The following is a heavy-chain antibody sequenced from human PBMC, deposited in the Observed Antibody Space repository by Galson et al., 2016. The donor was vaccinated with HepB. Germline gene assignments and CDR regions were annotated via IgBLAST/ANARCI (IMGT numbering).Heavy chain of an antibody. CDR1: GFNPRSDN. D-gene: IGHD6-19*01. CDR2: ISPSSDYI. CDR3: GRDGTGPSSAWGIADY. Sequence: SLRLSCAASGFNPRSDNMNWVRQAPGKGLEWVSSISPSSDYIYHADSVKGRFTIPRDNAKKSLYLQMSSLVAEDTAVYYCGRDGTGPSSAWGIADYWGQGTLVTVSS. J-gene: IGHJ4*02. V-gene: IGHV3-21*04.